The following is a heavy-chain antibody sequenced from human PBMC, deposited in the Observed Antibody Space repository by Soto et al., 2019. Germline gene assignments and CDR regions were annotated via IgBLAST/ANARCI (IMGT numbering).Heavy chain of an antibody. J-gene: IGHJ4*02. D-gene: IGHD3-10*01. Sequence: PGGSLRLSCAASGFTFSNYAMTWVRQAPGKGLEWVSGLNGSGGSTSSADSVKGRFAIPRGSSKNTLYLQMNSLRDGDTAVYYCARGFSAGKGSPPDYWGQGTLVTVSS. CDR1: GFTFSNYA. CDR2: LNGSGGST. V-gene: IGHV3-23*01. CDR3: ARGFSAGKGSPPDY.